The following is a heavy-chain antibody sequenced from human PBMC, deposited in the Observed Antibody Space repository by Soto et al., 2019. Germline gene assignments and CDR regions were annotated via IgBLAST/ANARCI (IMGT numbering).Heavy chain of an antibody. Sequence: VHLVQSGAEVKKPGASVKVSCQGSDYAFTTYEITWVRQAPGQGLEWMGWISAHNGNTNYAQKLQGRVTVTRDTSTSTAYMELRSLRYDDAAVYYCARGRYGDYWGQGALVTVSS. D-gene: IGHD1-1*01. V-gene: IGHV1-18*01. CDR2: ISAHNGNT. CDR1: DYAFTTYE. J-gene: IGHJ4*02. CDR3: ARGRYGDY.